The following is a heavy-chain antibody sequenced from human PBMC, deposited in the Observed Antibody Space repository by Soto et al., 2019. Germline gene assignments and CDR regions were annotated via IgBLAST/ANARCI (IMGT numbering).Heavy chain of an antibody. D-gene: IGHD5-12*01. CDR1: GGTFSSYA. Sequence: QVQLVQSGAEVKKPGSSVTVSCKASGGTFSSYAISWVRQAPGQGLEWMGGIIPIFGTANYAQKFQGRVTMTADKSTSTAYMELSSLRSEDTAVYYCARDSSGYSGYDRPSLYYFDYWGQGTLVTVSS. CDR2: IIPIFGTA. V-gene: IGHV1-69*06. J-gene: IGHJ4*02. CDR3: ARDSSGYSGYDRPSLYYFDY.